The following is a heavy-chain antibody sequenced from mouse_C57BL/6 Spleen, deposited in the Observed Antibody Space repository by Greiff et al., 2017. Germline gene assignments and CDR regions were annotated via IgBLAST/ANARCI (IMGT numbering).Heavy chain of an antibody. Sequence: VQLVESGPGLVAPSPSLSITCTVSGFSLTSYGVHWVRQPPGKGLEWLVVIWSDGSTTYNSALKSRLSISKDNSKSQVFLKMNSLQTDDTAMYYCARHEGKYGSSYFDYWGQGTTLTVSS. V-gene: IGHV2-6-1*01. CDR1: GFSLTSYG. J-gene: IGHJ2*01. CDR3: ARHEGKYGSSYFDY. D-gene: IGHD1-1*01. CDR2: IWSDGST.